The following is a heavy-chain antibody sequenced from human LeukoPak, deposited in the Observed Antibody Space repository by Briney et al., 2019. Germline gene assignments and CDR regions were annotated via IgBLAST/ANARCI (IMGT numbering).Heavy chain of an antibody. V-gene: IGHV3-23*01. CDR1: GFTFSSYA. Sequence: GGSLRLSCAASGFTFSSYAMSWVRQAPGKGLEWVSAISGSGGSTYYADSVKGRFTISRDNSKNTLYLQMNSLRAEDTAVYYCAKDLPMIFGVVLHQYYFDYWGQGTLVTVSS. CDR3: AKDLPMIFGVVLHQYYFDY. D-gene: IGHD3-3*01. J-gene: IGHJ4*02. CDR2: ISGSGGST.